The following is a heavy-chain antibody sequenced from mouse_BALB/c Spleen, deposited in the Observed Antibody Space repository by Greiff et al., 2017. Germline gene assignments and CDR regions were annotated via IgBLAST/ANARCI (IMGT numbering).Heavy chain of an antibody. J-gene: IGHJ2*01. CDR3: ARDGYYAFFDY. Sequence: EVNVVESGGGLVQPGGSRKLSCAASGFTFSSFGMHWVRQAPEKGLEWVAYISSGSSTIYYADTVKGRFTISRDNPKNTLFLQMTSLRSEDTAMYYCARDGYYAFFDYWGQGTTLTVSS. V-gene: IGHV5-17*02. D-gene: IGHD2-3*01. CDR1: GFTFSSFG. CDR2: ISSGSSTI.